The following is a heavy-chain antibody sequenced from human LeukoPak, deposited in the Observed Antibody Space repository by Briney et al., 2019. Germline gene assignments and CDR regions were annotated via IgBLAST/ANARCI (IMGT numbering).Heavy chain of an antibody. V-gene: IGHV1-18*01. J-gene: IGHJ4*02. CDR3: ALSGSYAPFDY. Sequence: ASVKVSCKAPGYTFTSYGISWVRQAPGQGLEWMGWISAYNGNTNYAQKLQGRVTMTTNTSTSTAYMELRSLRSDDTAVYYCALSGSYAPFDYWGQGTLVTVSS. CDR2: ISAYNGNT. D-gene: IGHD1-26*01. CDR1: GYTFTSYG.